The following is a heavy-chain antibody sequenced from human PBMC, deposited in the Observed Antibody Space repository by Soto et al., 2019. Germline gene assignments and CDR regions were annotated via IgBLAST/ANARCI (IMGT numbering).Heavy chain of an antibody. V-gene: IGHV1-69*01. CDR2: IIPDFQTA. Sequence: QEQLVQSGAEVKKPGPPVKVSCKASGGLFSSYPISWVRQVPGQGLEWMGGIIPDFQTAYYTQRFQGRVTFTADESTNTAYMELSSLRSEDTAIYYCARGGSGYTWFNEFWGQGTLVTVSS. J-gene: IGHJ4*02. CDR3: ARGGSGYTWFNEF. D-gene: IGHD3-22*01. CDR1: GGLFSSYP.